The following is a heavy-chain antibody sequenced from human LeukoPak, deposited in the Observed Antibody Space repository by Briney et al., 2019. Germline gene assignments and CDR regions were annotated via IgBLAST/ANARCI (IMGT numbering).Heavy chain of an antibody. D-gene: IGHD3-3*01. V-gene: IGHV4-38-2*02. CDR3: ARVGITIFGVDWYYFDY. Sequence: SETLSLTCTVSGYSISSGHYWGWIRQPPGKGLEWIGSIYHSGSTYYNPSLKSRVTISVDTSKNQFSLKLSSVTAADTAVYYCARVGITIFGVDWYYFDYWGRGTLVTVSS. J-gene: IGHJ4*02. CDR2: IYHSGST. CDR1: GYSISSGHY.